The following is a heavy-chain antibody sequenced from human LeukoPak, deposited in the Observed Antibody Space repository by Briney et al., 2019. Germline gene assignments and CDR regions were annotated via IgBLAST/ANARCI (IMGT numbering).Heavy chain of an antibody. J-gene: IGHJ4*02. D-gene: IGHD6-13*01. CDR1: GFTFSSYG. V-gene: IGHV3-23*01. CDR3: ARGGAGVYFFDY. Sequence: GGSLRLSCAASGFTFSSYGMSWVGQAPGKGLEWVSAISGSGGSTYYADSVKGRFTISRDNSKNMLFLQMNSLRAEDTAVYYCARGGAGVYFFDYWGQGILVTVSS. CDR2: ISGSGGST.